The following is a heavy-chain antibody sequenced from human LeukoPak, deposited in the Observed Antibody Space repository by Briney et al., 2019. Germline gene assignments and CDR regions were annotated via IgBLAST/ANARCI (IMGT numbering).Heavy chain of an antibody. J-gene: IGHJ4*02. V-gene: IGHV1-2*02. Sequence: ASVKVSCKASGYTFTGYYMHWVRQAPGQGLEWMGWINPNSGGTNYAQKFQGRVTMTRDTSISTAYMELSRLRSDDTAVYYCARLDYYDSSGYGNYFDYWGQGTLVTVAS. CDR3: ARLDYYDSSGYGNYFDY. D-gene: IGHD3-22*01. CDR1: GYTFTGYY. CDR2: INPNSGGT.